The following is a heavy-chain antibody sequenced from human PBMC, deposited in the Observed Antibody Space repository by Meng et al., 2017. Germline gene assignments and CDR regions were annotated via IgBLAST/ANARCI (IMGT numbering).Heavy chain of an antibody. J-gene: IGHJ4*02. Sequence: QVQRVQAGAEVKKPGSSVKVSCKASGGTFSSYAISWVRPAPGQGLEWMGGIIPIFGTANYAQKFQGRVTITADESTSTAYMELSSLRSEDTAVYYCARDDYSNYLPFDYWGQGTLVTVSS. CDR3: ARDDYSNYLPFDY. CDR2: IIPIFGTA. V-gene: IGHV1-69*01. D-gene: IGHD4-11*01. CDR1: GGTFSSYA.